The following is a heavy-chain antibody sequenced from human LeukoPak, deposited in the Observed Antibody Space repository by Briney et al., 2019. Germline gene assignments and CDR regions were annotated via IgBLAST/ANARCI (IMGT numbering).Heavy chain of an antibody. CDR3: ARDQIAVAGSGGDYYYYYYMDV. CDR2: IYTGGNT. V-gene: IGHV4-4*07. J-gene: IGHJ6*03. Sequence: SETLSLTCTVSGGSISTYYWIWIRQPAGKGLEWIGRIYTGGNTDYNPSLESRVTVSIDTSKNQFSLNLYSVTAADTAVYFCARDQIAVAGSGGDYYYYYYMDVWGKGTTVTVSS. D-gene: IGHD6-19*01. CDR1: GGSISTYY.